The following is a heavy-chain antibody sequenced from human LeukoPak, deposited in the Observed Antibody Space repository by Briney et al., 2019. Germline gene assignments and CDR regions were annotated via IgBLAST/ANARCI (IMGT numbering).Heavy chain of an antibody. V-gene: IGHV4-59*01. CDR2: IYYSGGT. CDR3: ATLAAAGTPC. Sequence: SSETLSLTCNVSGGSISGYYWSWIRQPPGKGLEWIGYIYYSGGTGYNPSLKSRLTVSLDTSMNQYYLQLTSVTAADTAVYYCATLAAAGTPCWGQGTLVTVSS. D-gene: IGHD6-13*01. J-gene: IGHJ4*02. CDR1: GGSISGYY.